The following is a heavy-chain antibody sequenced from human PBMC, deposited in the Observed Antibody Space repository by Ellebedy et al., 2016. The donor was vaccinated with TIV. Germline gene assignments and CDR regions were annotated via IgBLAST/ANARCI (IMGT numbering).Heavy chain of an antibody. J-gene: IGHJ5*02. D-gene: IGHD6-25*01. CDR2: ISSSGTPI. CDR3: ARDTRFIDQRHNWFDP. V-gene: IGHV3-11*01. Sequence: GGSLRLSCAASGFIFSDYYMSWIRQAPGKGLEWISYISSSGTPIYYADSVKGRFTISRGNAKNSLDLQMNSLRADDTAVYYCARDTRFIDQRHNWFDPWGQGAQVTVSS. CDR1: GFIFSDYY.